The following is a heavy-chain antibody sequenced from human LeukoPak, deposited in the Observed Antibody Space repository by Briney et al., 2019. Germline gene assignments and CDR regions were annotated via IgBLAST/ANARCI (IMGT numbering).Heavy chain of an antibody. CDR2: INPSGGST. J-gene: IGHJ4*02. CDR1: GYTFTNYY. D-gene: IGHD3-22*01. CDR3: ARSYYYDSSGYYPPFFDY. V-gene: IGHV1-46*01. Sequence: ASVKVSCKASGYTFTNYYMHWVRQAPGQGLEWMGIINPSGGSTNYAQKFQGRVTMTRDTSTSTVYMELSSLRSEDPAVYYCARSYYYDSSGYYPPFFDYWGQGTLVTVSS.